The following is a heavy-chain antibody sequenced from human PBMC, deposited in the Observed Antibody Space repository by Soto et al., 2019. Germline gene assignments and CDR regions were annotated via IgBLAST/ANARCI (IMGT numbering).Heavy chain of an antibody. Sequence: LRLSCAASGFTFSSYGMHWVRQAPGKGLEWVAVISYDGSNKYYADSVKGRFTISRDNSKNTLYLQMNSLRAEDTAVYYCAKCTRGRGLRWGYYYYGMDVWGQGTTVTVSS. D-gene: IGHD3-16*01. CDR2: ISYDGSNK. CDR3: AKCTRGRGLRWGYYYYGMDV. CDR1: GFTFSSYG. V-gene: IGHV3-30*18. J-gene: IGHJ6*02.